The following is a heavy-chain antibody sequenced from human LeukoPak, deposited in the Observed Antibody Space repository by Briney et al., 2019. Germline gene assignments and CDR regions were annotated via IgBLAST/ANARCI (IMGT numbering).Heavy chain of an antibody. Sequence: SETLSLTRTVSGGSISSYYWSWIRQPPGKGLEWIGYIYYSGSTNYNPSLKSRVTISVDTSKNQFSLKLSSVTAADTAVYYCARDPGVQQGYYCYGMDVWGQGTTVTVSS. J-gene: IGHJ6*02. V-gene: IGHV4-59*01. CDR1: GGSISSYY. CDR2: IYYSGST. D-gene: IGHD6-13*01. CDR3: ARDPGVQQGYYCYGMDV.